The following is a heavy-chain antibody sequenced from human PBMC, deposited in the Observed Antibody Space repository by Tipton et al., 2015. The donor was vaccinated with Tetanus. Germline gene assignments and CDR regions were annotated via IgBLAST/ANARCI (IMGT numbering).Heavy chain of an antibody. CDR2: IYFEGST. Sequence: LRLSCTVSGGSISDKKYYWGWIRQAPGKGLKWIASIYFEGSTYYSPSLKSRLTIDVDTSQNFFSQRLTSVTAADTAIYYCARHLYGYWFDPWGQGALVTVSS. D-gene: IGHD2-8*01. CDR1: GGSISDKKYY. J-gene: IGHJ5*02. V-gene: IGHV4-39*02. CDR3: ARHLYGYWFDP.